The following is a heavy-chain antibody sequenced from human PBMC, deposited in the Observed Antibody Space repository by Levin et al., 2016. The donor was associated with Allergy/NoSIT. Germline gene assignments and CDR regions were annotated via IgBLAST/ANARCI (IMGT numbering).Heavy chain of an antibody. J-gene: IGHJ6*02. V-gene: IGHV4-34*01. CDR3: ARVNRVLQFLGRRRNWGYTYSGMDV. Sequence: EGSFSGHYWTWIRLPPGKGLEWLGEISQSGDTDYNPSVKSRVSISLDTSKNQFSLTLTSVTAADTAVYYCARVNRVLQFLGRRRNWGYTYSGMDVWGRGTPVTVS. CDR2: ISQSGDT. D-gene: IGHD3-16*01. CDR1: EGSFSGHY.